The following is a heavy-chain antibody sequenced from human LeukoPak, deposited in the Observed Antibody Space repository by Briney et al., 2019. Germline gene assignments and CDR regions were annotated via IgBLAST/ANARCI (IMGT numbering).Heavy chain of an antibody. J-gene: IGHJ4*02. V-gene: IGHV3-7*01. D-gene: IGHD3-3*01. CDR3: AGGPGFLIDC. Sequence: PGGSLRLSCAASGFTFSSYGMYWVRQAPGKGLEWVANIKQDGSEKHYVDSVKGRLTISRDNAKNLLYLQMNSLRVEDTAVYYCAGGPGFLIDCWGQGTLVTVSS. CDR1: GFTFSSYG. CDR2: IKQDGSEK.